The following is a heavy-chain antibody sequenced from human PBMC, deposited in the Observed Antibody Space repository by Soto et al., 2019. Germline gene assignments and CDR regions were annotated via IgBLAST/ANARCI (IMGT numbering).Heavy chain of an antibody. V-gene: IGHV5-51*01. CDR2: IYPGDSDT. J-gene: IGHJ6*02. CDR3: ARTAAAGKYYYGTDV. D-gene: IGHD6-13*01. Sequence: EVQLVQSGAEVKKPGESLKISCKGSGYSFTSYWIGWVRQMPGKGLEWMGIIYPGDSDTRYSPSFQGQVTISADKSIXTAYLQWSSLKASDTAMYYCARTAAAGKYYYGTDVWGQGTTVTVSS. CDR1: GYSFTSYW.